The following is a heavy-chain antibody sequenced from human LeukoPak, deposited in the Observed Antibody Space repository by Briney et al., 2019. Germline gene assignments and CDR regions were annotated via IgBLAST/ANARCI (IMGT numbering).Heavy chain of an antibody. V-gene: IGHV1-18*01. CDR3: ARLGRITIFGVVIHTNYYYYYMDV. CDR1: GYTFTSYG. J-gene: IGHJ6*03. Sequence: GASVKVSCKASGYTFTSYGISWVRQAPGQGLEWMGWISAYNGNTNYAQKPQGRVTMTTDTSTSTAYMELRSLRSDDTAVYYCARLGRITIFGVVIHTNYYYYYMDVWGKGTTVTVSS. CDR2: ISAYNGNT. D-gene: IGHD3-3*01.